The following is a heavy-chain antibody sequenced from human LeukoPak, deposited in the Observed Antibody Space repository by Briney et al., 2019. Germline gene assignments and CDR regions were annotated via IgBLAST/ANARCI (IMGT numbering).Heavy chain of an antibody. V-gene: IGHV3-23*01. Sequence: GGSLRLSCAASGFTFSSYAMSWVRQAPGKGLEWVSAISGSGGSTYYADSVKGRFTISRDNSKNTPYLQMNSLGAEDTAVYYCAKPPFNYYDSSGYLYYFDYWGQGTLVTVSS. J-gene: IGHJ4*02. CDR3: AKPPFNYYDSSGYLYYFDY. CDR1: GFTFSSYA. D-gene: IGHD3-22*01. CDR2: ISGSGGST.